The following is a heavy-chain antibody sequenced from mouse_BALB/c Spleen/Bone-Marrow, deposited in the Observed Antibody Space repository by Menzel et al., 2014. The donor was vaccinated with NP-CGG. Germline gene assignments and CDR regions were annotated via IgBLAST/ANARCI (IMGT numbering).Heavy chain of an antibody. CDR2: ISIYSGNT. V-gene: IGHV1-67*01. CDR3: ARGIYYDTTWFAY. D-gene: IGHD2-4*01. J-gene: IGHJ3*01. CDR1: GYTFTDYA. Sequence: VQRVESGPELVRPGVSVKISCKGSGYTFTDYAMHWVKQSHAKSLEWIGVISIYSGNTNYNQKFKGKATMTVDKSSSTAYMELARLTSEDSAIYYCARGIYYDTTWFAYWGQGTLVTVSA.